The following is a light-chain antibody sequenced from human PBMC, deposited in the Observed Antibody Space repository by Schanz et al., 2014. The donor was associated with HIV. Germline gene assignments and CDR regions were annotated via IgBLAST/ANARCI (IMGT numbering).Light chain of an antibody. V-gene: IGLV2-14*01. J-gene: IGLJ3*02. Sequence: QSGLAQPASVSGSPGQSISISCTGSSSDIGGYKCVSWYQQHPDTAPKLVIYDVIKRPSGVSNRFSGSKSGNTASLTISGLQAEDEADYYCASCTISNTWVFGGGTKLTVL. CDR3: ASCTISNTWV. CDR2: DVI. CDR1: SSDIGGYKC.